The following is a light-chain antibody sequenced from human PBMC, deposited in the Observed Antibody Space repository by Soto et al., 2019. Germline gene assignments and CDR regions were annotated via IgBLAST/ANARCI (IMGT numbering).Light chain of an antibody. V-gene: IGKV3-11*01. Sequence: EVVLTQSPANLSLSPGERATLSCRASQSVSSYLAWLQQKPGQAPRLLIYDASHRATGIPARFSGSGSGTDFTLTISSLEPEDFAVYYCQQRSDWPFTFGQGTRLEIK. J-gene: IGKJ5*01. CDR1: QSVSSY. CDR3: QQRSDWPFT. CDR2: DAS.